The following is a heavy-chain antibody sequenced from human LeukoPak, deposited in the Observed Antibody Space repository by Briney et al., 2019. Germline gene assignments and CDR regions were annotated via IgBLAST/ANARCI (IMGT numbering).Heavy chain of an antibody. Sequence: SETLSLTCSVSGGSISSFYLKWIRQPAGKGLEWIGRIYTSGSTNYNPSLKSRVTMSVDTSKNQFSLKLSSVTAADTAVYFCASSDSSSPLDPWGQGTLVIVSS. CDR2: IYTSGST. V-gene: IGHV4-4*07. J-gene: IGHJ5*02. CDR3: ASSDSSSPLDP. D-gene: IGHD3-22*01. CDR1: GGSISSFY.